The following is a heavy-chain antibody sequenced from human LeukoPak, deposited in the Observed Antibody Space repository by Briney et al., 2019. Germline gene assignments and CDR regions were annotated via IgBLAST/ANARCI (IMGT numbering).Heavy chain of an antibody. CDR2: IYYSGST. Sequence: PSETLSLTCTVSGGSISSSSYYWGWIRQPPGKGLEWIGSIYYSGSTYYNPSLKSRVTISVDTSKNQFSLKLSSVTAADTAVYYCARDADYYDSSGQGSFDPWGQGTLVTVSS. J-gene: IGHJ5*02. V-gene: IGHV4-39*07. CDR3: ARDADYYDSSGQGSFDP. D-gene: IGHD3-22*01. CDR1: GGSISSSSYY.